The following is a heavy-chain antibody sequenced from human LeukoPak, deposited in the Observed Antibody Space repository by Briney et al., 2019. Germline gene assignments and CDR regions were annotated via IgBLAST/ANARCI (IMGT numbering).Heavy chain of an antibody. Sequence: SASLSLTCTLSGGSISSSSYYWGWIRQPPGKGLEWIGSNYYSRSSYYYPSLNVPVSISVDTSKNQFSLKLGSVTAADTAVYYCARHPPDYGDYVGIDYWGQGTLVTVSS. CDR2: NYYSRSS. V-gene: IGHV4-39*01. CDR3: ARHPPDYGDYVGIDY. D-gene: IGHD4-17*01. CDR1: GGSISSSSYY. J-gene: IGHJ4*02.